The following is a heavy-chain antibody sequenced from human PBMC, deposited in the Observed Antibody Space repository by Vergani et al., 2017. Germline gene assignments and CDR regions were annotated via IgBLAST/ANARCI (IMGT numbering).Heavy chain of an antibody. CDR3: AKDKSWNYIFDY. J-gene: IGHJ4*02. Sequence: EVQLVESGGGLVKPGGSLRLSCAASRFTFSRSTMNWVRQAPGKGLEWVSSISSSSSYIYYADSVKGRFTISRDNAKNSVYLQMHSLSAEDTAVYYCAKDKSWNYIFDYWGQGTLVTVSS. CDR1: RFTFSRST. D-gene: IGHD1-7*01. CDR2: ISSSSSYI. V-gene: IGHV3-21*01.